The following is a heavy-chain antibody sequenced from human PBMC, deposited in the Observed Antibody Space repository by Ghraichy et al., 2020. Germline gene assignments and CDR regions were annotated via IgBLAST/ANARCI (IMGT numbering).Heavy chain of an antibody. J-gene: IGHJ1*01. CDR1: GFTFSSYA. V-gene: IGHV3-23*01. Sequence: GGSLRLSCAASGFTFSSYAMSWVRQAPGKGLEWVSAISGSGGSTYYADSVKGRFTISRDNSKNTLYLQMNSLRAEDTAVYYCAKDSPLAPYYDSSGYCEHWGQGTLVTVSS. D-gene: IGHD3-22*01. CDR3: AKDSPLAPYYDSSGYCEH. CDR2: ISGSGGST.